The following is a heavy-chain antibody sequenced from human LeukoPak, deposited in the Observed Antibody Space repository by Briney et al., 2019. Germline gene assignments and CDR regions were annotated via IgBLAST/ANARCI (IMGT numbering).Heavy chain of an antibody. D-gene: IGHD5-18*01. CDR3: ARGDGYSYGYLGY. Sequence: GASVKVSCKAFGYTFTVYYMHWVRQAPGHGLEWMGWINPNSGSRSYAQKFQGRVTMTRDASISTAYMELSRLKSDDTAVYYRARGDGYSYGYLGYWGQGTLVTVSS. V-gene: IGHV1-2*02. CDR1: GYTFTVYY. J-gene: IGHJ4*02. CDR2: INPNSGSR.